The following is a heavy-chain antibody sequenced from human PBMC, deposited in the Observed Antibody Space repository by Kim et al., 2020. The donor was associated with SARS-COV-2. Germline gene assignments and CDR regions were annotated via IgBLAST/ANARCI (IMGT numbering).Heavy chain of an antibody. D-gene: IGHD6-13*01. J-gene: IGHJ5*02. V-gene: IGHV5-10-1*01. CDR3: ARNLGVAAAGTMWFDP. CDR1: GYSFTSYW. CDR2: IDPSDSYT. Sequence: GESLKISCKGSGYSFTSYWISWVRQMPGKGLEWMGRIDPSDSYTSYSPSFQGHVTISADKSISTAYLQWSSLKASDTAIYYCARNLGVAAAGTMWFDPWGQGTLVSVSS.